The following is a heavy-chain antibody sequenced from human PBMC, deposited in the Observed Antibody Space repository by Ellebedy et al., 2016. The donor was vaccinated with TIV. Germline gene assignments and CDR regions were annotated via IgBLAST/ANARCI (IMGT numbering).Heavy chain of an antibody. Sequence: SDTLSLTXTVSGGSIISNEYFWTRIPQPPGKGLEWIGHIYYFGKTDSSPSLQSRVTMSVATDQNQFSLNLKSVTPADTAVYYCARGGYGGFLHWGQGRLVTVSS. D-gene: IGHD5-12*01. CDR1: GGSIISNEYF. CDR3: ARGGYGGFLH. J-gene: IGHJ4*02. V-gene: IGHV4-30-4*02. CDR2: IYYFGKT.